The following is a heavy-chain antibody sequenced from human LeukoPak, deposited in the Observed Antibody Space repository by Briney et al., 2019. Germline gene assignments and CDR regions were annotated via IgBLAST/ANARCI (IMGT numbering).Heavy chain of an antibody. J-gene: IGHJ4*02. Sequence: GGSLRLSCAASGFTFSSYAMSWVRQAPGKGLEWVSVISDSGGSTYSADSVKGRFTISRDDSKSTLYLQMNSLRAEDTAIYYCASRPGSGWYVLDYWGQGTLVTVSS. CDR3: ASRPGSGWYVLDY. CDR1: GFTFSSYA. D-gene: IGHD6-19*01. CDR2: ISDSGGST. V-gene: IGHV3-23*01.